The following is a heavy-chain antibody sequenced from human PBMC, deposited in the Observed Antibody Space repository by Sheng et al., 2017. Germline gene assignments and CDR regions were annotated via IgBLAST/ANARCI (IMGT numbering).Heavy chain of an antibody. CDR1: GGSFSGYY. D-gene: IGHD6-13*01. V-gene: IGHV4-34*01. J-gene: IGHJ4*02. CDR2: INHSGST. CDR3: ARGLPIRGSWYFGDIQYYFDY. Sequence: QVQLQQWGAGLLKPSETLSLTCAVYGGSFSGYYWSWIRQPPGKGLEWIGEINHSGSTNYNPSLKSRVTISVDTSKNQFSLKLSSVTAADTAVYYCARGLPIRGSWYFGDIQYYFDYWGQGTLVTVSS.